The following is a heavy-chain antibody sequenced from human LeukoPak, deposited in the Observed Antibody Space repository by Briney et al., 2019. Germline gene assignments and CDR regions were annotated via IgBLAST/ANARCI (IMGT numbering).Heavy chain of an antibody. CDR2: ISGSGGST. J-gene: IGHJ4*02. Sequence: GGSLRLSCAASGFTFSSYSMNWVRQAPGKGLEWVSAISGSGGSTYYADSVKGRFTISRDNSKNTLYLQMNSLRAEDTAVYYCAKDQDIVVVPAAIGYWGQGTLVTVSS. D-gene: IGHD2-2*01. CDR1: GFTFSSYS. CDR3: AKDQDIVVVPAAIGY. V-gene: IGHV3-23*01.